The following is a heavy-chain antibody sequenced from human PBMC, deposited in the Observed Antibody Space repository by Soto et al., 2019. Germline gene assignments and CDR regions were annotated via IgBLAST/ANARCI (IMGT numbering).Heavy chain of an antibody. J-gene: IGHJ5*02. D-gene: IGHD3-3*01. CDR1: GGTFSSYA. CDR3: ARDGFYYDFWSGYYRGWFDP. CDR2: IIPIFGTA. Sequence: QVQLVQSGAEVEKPGSSVKVSCKASGGTFSSYAISWVRQAPGQGLEWMGGIIPIFGTANYAQKFQGRVTITADESTSTAYMELSSLRSEDTAVYYCARDGFYYDFWSGYYRGWFDPWGQGTLVTVSS. V-gene: IGHV1-69*01.